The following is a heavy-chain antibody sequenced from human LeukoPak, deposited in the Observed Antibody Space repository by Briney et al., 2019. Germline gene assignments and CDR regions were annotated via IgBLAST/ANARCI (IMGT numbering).Heavy chain of an antibody. Sequence: SETLSLTCTVSGGSISSYYWSWIRQPPGKGLEWIGYIYYSGSTNYNPSLKSRVTISVDTSKNQFSLKLSSVTAADTAVYYCARAPAMASFDYWGQGTLVTVSS. CDR1: GGSISSYY. D-gene: IGHD5-18*01. V-gene: IGHV4-59*12. CDR2: IYYSGST. J-gene: IGHJ4*02. CDR3: ARAPAMASFDY.